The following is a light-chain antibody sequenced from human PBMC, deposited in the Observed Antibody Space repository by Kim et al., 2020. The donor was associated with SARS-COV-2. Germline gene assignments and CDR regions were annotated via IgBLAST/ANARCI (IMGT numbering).Light chain of an antibody. CDR1: QDISHW. Sequence: IQMTQSPSSVSASVGDRVTITCRASQDISHWLAWYQQKPGKAPKLLIYAASGLQSGVPRRFSGSGSGTDFTLTISSLQPEDYATYYCHKARRFYRAFGQGTKVDIK. V-gene: IGKV1-12*01. J-gene: IGKJ1*01. CDR2: AAS. CDR3: HKARRFYRA.